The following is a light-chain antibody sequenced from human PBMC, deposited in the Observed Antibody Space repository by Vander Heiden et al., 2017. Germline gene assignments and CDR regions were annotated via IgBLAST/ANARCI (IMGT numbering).Light chain of an antibody. CDR3: QQYGNSLWT. CDR2: GAS. J-gene: IGKJ1*01. Sequence: DIVLTHSPGPLSLSPGERSTLSCRASQSVSSSFLTWYQQKTGQAPRLLIYGASTRATGIPDRFSGSGSGTDFTLTISRLEPEDFAVYYCQQYGNSLWTFGQGTKVEIK. CDR1: QSVSSSF. V-gene: IGKV3-20*01.